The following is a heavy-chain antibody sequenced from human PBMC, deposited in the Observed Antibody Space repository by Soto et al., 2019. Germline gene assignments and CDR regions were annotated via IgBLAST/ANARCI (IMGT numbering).Heavy chain of an antibody. CDR1: GGSFSGYY. CDR2: ITHSGST. V-gene: IGHV4-34*01. D-gene: IGHD3-10*01. J-gene: IGHJ6*03. Sequence: QVQLQQWGAGLLKPSETLSLTCAVYGGSFSGYYWSWIRQPPGKGLEWIGEITHSGSTNYNPSLKSRVTISVDTSKNHFSLKLSSVTAADTAVYYCARGGYYGSGSYYRFYYYYMDVWGNGTTVTVAS. CDR3: ARGGYYGSGSYYRFYYYYMDV.